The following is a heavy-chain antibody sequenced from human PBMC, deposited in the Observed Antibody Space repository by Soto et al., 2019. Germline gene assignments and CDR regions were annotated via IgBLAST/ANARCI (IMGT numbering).Heavy chain of an antibody. CDR3: AKRDVPHPTSNAYFSDH. CDR2: ISVSVGST. J-gene: IGHJ4*02. Sequence: EVQLLQSGGGLVQPGGSLTLSCGVSGFPFAPSTMSWVRQAPGKGLEWVSTISVSVGSTYSADSVQGRFTVSSDISDNTLFLRMHSLTADHTAVYFCAKRDVPHPTSNAYFSDHWGRGVLVTVSS. CDR1: GFPFAPST. V-gene: IGHV3-23*01. D-gene: IGHD2-21*02.